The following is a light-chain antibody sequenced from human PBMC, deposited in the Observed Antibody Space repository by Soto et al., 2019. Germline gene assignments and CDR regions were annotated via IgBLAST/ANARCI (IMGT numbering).Light chain of an antibody. J-gene: IGKJ3*01. CDR1: QDIHTW. V-gene: IGKV1-12*02. CDR2: GAS. Sequence: DIQMTQSPSSVSASVGDRVTITCRASQDIHTWLAWYQQKPGKAPNLLIYGASTLQSGVPSRFSASGSGRDFTLTISSLQPEDFATYYCQQANSFPCAFGPGTKVDFK. CDR3: QQANSFPCA.